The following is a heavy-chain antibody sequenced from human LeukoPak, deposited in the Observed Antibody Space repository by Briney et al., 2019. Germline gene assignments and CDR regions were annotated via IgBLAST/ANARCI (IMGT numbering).Heavy chain of an antibody. J-gene: IGHJ4*02. V-gene: IGHV3-7*01. CDR1: GFTFSSYW. Sequence: GGSLRLSCAASGFTFSSYWMTWVRQAPGKGLEWVANIVPDGSEKYYVESVGGRFTISRDNAKNSLYLQMKSLRAEDTAVYYCARVEALYNSGSVWACWGQGTLVTVSS. D-gene: IGHD3-10*01. CDR3: ARVEALYNSGSVWAC. CDR2: IVPDGSEK.